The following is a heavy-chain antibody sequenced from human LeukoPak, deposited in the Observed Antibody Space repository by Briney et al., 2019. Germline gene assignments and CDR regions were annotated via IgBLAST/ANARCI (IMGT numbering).Heavy chain of an antibody. V-gene: IGHV3-48*01. CDR3: ARVHYYYYMDV. Sequence: QPGGSLRLSCAASGFTFSYYSMNWVRQAPGKGLEWVSYISSTGSTIYYADSVKGRFTISRDNAKNSLYLQMNSLRAEDTAVYYCARVHYYYYMDVWGKGTTVTVSS. J-gene: IGHJ6*03. CDR2: ISSTGSTI. CDR1: GFTFSYYS.